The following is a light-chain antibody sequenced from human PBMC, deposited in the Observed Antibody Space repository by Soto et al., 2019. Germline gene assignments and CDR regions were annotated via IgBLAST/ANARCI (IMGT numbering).Light chain of an antibody. CDR1: QSVRNN. CDR3: QPYNNWPLT. V-gene: IGKV3-15*01. J-gene: IGKJ4*01. CDR2: AAS. Sequence: SPATLSVSPGERANLSCRASQSVRNNLAWYQQKPGQTPRLLIYAASTRATDIPARFSGSGSGTEFTRTISSLQSEDVAIDYCQPYNNWPLTFGGGTKVDIK.